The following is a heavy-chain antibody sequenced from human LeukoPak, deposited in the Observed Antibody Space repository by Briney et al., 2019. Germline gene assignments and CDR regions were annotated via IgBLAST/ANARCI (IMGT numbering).Heavy chain of an antibody. CDR1: GFTFSSYW. J-gene: IGHJ6*04. Sequence: GGSLRLSCPASGFTFSSYWMSWVRQAPGKGLEWVANIKQDGSEKYYVDSVKGRFTISRDNAKNALYLQMNSLRADDTAVYYCARDWAETGVWGKGTTVTVSS. CDR2: IKQDGSEK. V-gene: IGHV3-7*01. D-gene: IGHD3-16*01. CDR3: ARDWAETGV.